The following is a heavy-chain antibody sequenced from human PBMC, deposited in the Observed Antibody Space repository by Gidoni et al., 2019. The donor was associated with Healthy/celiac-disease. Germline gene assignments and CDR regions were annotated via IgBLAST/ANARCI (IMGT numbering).Heavy chain of an antibody. J-gene: IGHJ4*02. CDR3: ARDRGGSFSFDY. Sequence: QVQLVESGGGVVQPGRSLRLSCAASGFTFSSYAMHWVRQAPGKGLEWVAVISYDGSNKYYADSVKGRFTISRDNSKNTLYLQMNSLRAEDTAVYYCARDRGGSFSFDYWGQGTLVTVSS. D-gene: IGHD1-26*01. CDR2: ISYDGSNK. V-gene: IGHV3-30-3*01. CDR1: GFTFSSYA.